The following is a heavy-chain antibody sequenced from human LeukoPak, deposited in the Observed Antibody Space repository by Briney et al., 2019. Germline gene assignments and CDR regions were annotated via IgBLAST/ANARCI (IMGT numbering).Heavy chain of an antibody. J-gene: IGHJ4*02. CDR1: GFTFSSYS. Sequence: GGSLRLSCAASGFTFSSYSMNWVRQAPGKGLEWVGRIRRKTDGGTADYAAPVMGRFTISRDDSNNTLYLQMNSLKTEDTAVYYCISGFCSSASCYAWGRGTLVIVSS. CDR2: IRRKTDGGTA. CDR3: ISGFCSSASCYA. V-gene: IGHV3-15*01. D-gene: IGHD2-2*01.